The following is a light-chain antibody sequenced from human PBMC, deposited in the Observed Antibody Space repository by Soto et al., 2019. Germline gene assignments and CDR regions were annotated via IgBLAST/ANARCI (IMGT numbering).Light chain of an antibody. Sequence: DIPMTQSPSTLSASVGDGVTITCRASQNISVWLAWYQQRPGKAPKFLIYDASNLETGVSSRFSGSGSGTDFTLTIRSLQPDDFATYYCQQYYSSSPTFGQGTKLEIK. J-gene: IGKJ2*01. CDR2: DAS. V-gene: IGKV1-5*01. CDR3: QQYYSSSPT. CDR1: QNISVW.